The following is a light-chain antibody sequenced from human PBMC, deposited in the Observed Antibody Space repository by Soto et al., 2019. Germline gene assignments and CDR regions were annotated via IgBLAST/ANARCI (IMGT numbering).Light chain of an antibody. V-gene: IGLV1-44*01. Sequence: QSVLTQPPSASGTPGQRVTISCSGSSSNIGTNAVSWYQRLPGTAPNLLIYNNRQRPSGVPDRFSGSKSGTSASLAISGLQSEDDADYFCAAWDDSLNSVLFGGGTQLTVL. CDR3: AAWDDSLNSVL. J-gene: IGLJ2*01. CDR2: NNR. CDR1: SSNIGTNA.